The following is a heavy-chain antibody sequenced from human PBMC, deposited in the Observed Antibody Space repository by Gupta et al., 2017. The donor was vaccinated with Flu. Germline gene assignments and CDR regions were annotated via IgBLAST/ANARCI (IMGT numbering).Heavy chain of an antibody. D-gene: IGHD2-15*01. J-gene: IGHJ4*02. CDR2: ISSSSSTI. Sequence: EVQLVESGGGLVQPGGSLRLSCAASGFTFSRYSMNWVRQAPGKGLEWVSYISSSSSTIYYADSVKGRFTISRDNAKNSLYLQMNSLRAEDTAVYYCAHDIVFNRVSTGYWGQGTLVTVSS. CDR1: GFTFSRYS. CDR3: AHDIVFNRVSTGY. V-gene: IGHV3-48*01.